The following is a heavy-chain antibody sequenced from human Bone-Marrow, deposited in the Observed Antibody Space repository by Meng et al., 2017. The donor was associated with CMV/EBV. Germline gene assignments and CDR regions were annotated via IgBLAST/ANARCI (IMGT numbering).Heavy chain of an antibody. CDR2: INHSGST. D-gene: IGHD3-3*01. Sequence: ETLSLTCAVYGGSFSGYYWSWIRQPPGKGLEWIREINHSGSTNYNPSLKSRVTISVDTSKNQFSLKLSSVTAADTAVYYCARLLRFLRDWFDPWGQGTLVTVSS. CDR3: ARLLRFLRDWFDP. CDR1: GGSFSGYY. V-gene: IGHV4-34*01. J-gene: IGHJ5*02.